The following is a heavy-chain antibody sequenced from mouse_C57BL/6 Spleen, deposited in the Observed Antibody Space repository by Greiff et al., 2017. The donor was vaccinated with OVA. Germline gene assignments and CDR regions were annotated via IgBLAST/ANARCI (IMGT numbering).Heavy chain of an antibody. Sequence: QVQLQQSGAELARPGASVKLSCKASGYTFTSYGISWVKQRTGQGLEWIGEIYPRSGNTYYNEKFKGKATLTADKSSSTAYMELRSLTSEDSAVYFCARRDDGYYVGYAMDDWGQGTSVTVSS. CDR2: IYPRSGNT. J-gene: IGHJ4*01. CDR3: ARRDDGYYVGYAMDD. D-gene: IGHD2-3*01. V-gene: IGHV1-81*01. CDR1: GYTFTSYG.